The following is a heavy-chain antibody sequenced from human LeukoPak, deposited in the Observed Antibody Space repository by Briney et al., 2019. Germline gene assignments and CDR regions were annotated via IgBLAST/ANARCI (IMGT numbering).Heavy chain of an antibody. J-gene: IGHJ4*02. V-gene: IGHV3-30*02. CDR3: AKGIVVADKFGY. CDR1: GFTFSTFG. D-gene: IGHD6-19*01. CDR2: IRYGGGNK. Sequence: SGGSLRLSCAASGFTFSTFGMHWVRQAPGKGLEWVAFIRYGGGNKYYADSVKGRFTISRDNSKNTLSLQMDSLRAEDTAVYYCAKGIVVADKFGYWGQGSLVTVSS.